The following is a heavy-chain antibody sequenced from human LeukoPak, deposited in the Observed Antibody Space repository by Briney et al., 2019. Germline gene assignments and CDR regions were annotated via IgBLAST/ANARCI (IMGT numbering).Heavy chain of an antibody. V-gene: IGHV3-7*01. Sequence: GGSLRLSCAASGFTLSTYWMSWIRQAPGKGLEWVANIKQDGSEKYYVDSVKGRFTMSRDNAKNSVYLQMNRLRDEDTAVYYCARRSYRGVIGLYYYYYMDVWGKGTPVTVSS. CDR3: ARRSYRGVIGLYYYYYMDV. J-gene: IGHJ6*03. CDR1: GFTLSTYW. D-gene: IGHD3-16*02. CDR2: IKQDGSEK.